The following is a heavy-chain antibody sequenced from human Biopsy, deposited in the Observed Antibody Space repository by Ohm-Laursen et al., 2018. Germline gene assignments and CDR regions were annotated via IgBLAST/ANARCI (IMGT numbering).Heavy chain of an antibody. D-gene: IGHD4-11*01. CDR3: TRDLQTRAETFDS. CDR2: ISGLNGIK. J-gene: IGHJ5*01. CDR1: GYTYSDYG. V-gene: IGHV1-18*01. Sequence: SSVTVSCQTSGYTYSDYGVSWVRQAPGHGLEWMGWISGLNGIKTSASKFQGRLTMTTDRSASTAYMELRGLRSDDTAVYYCTRDLQTRAETFDSWGQGTLVIVSS.